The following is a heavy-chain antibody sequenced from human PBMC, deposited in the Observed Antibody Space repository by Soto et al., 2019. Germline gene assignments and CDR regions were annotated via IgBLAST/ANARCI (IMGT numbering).Heavy chain of an antibody. J-gene: IGHJ4*02. CDR3: ARDGGYFYDDRAACHFDF. D-gene: IGHD3-22*01. Sequence: GTLSLTCAVYGGSFSGYYWSWVRQPPGKGQEWIGEINHSGSTNYNPSLKSRVTISVDTSKNQFSLKLSSVTAADTAVYYCARDGGYFYDDRAACHFDFWCQGNLVP. CDR1: GGSFSGYY. CDR2: INHSGST. V-gene: IGHV4-34*01.